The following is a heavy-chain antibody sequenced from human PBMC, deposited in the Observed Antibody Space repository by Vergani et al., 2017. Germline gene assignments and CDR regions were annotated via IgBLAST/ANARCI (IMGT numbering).Heavy chain of an antibody. CDR1: GFTFDDYA. D-gene: IGHD1-7*01. J-gene: IGHJ2*01. CDR2: ISWNSGSI. Sequence: EVQLVESGGGMVQPGRSLRISCAASGFTFDDYAMHWVRQAPGKGLEWVSGISWNSGSIGYADSVKGRFTISRDDAKNSLYLQMNSLRAEDTALYYCAQANIWNYAVWYFDLWGRGTLVTVSS. CDR3: AQANIWNYAVWYFDL. V-gene: IGHV3-9*01.